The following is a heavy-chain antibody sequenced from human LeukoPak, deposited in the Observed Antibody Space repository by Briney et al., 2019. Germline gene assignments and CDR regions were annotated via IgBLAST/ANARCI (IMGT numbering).Heavy chain of an antibody. CDR3: ARDWTGAFDI. V-gene: IGHV3-48*03. J-gene: IGHJ3*02. CDR2: ISSSGSTI. CDR1: GFTFSSYE. Sequence: PGGPLRLSCAASGFTFSSYEMNWVRQAPGKGLEWVSYISSSGSTIYYADSVKGRFTISRDNAKNSLYLQMNSLRAEDTAVYYCARDWTGAFDIWGQGTMVTVSS. D-gene: IGHD3/OR15-3a*01.